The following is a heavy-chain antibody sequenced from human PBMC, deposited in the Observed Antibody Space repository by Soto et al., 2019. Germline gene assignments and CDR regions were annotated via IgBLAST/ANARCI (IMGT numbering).Heavy chain of an antibody. D-gene: IGHD2-8*01. J-gene: IGHJ4*02. CDR1: GGSISSYY. CDR3: ARHAYCTNGVCYDFDY. Sequence: QVQLQESGPGLVKPSETLSLTCTVSGGSISSYYWSWIRQPPGKGLEWIGYIYYSGSTNYNPSLKSRVTISVDTSKNQSSLKLSSVTAADTAVYYCARHAYCTNGVCYDFDYWGQGTLVTVSS. CDR2: IYYSGST. V-gene: IGHV4-59*08.